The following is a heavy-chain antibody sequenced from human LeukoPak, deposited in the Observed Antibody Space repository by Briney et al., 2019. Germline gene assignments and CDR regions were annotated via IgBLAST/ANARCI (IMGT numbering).Heavy chain of an antibody. D-gene: IGHD2-2*01. V-gene: IGHV6-1*01. CDR1: GDSVSSNSAA. Sequence: SQTLSLTCAISGDSVSSNSAAWNWIRQSPSRGLQWLGRTYYRSKWYNDYAVSVKSRITINPDTSKNQFSLKLSSVTAADTAVYYCARRYCSSTSCYRAFDPWGQGTLVTVSS. J-gene: IGHJ5*02. CDR2: TYYRSKWYN. CDR3: ARRYCSSTSCYRAFDP.